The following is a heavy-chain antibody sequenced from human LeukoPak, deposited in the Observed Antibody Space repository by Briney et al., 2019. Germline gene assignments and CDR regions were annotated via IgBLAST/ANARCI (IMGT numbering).Heavy chain of an antibody. CDR1: GFTFSSYG. V-gene: IGHV3-30*18. CDR3: AKDDAAVAGFSFFDY. J-gene: IGHJ4*02. CDR2: ISYDGSNK. D-gene: IGHD6-19*01. Sequence: GGSLRLSCAASGFTFSSYGMHWVRQAPGKGLEWVAVISYDGSNKYYADSVKGRFTISRDNSKNTLYLQMNSLRAEDTAVYYCAKDDAAVAGFSFFDYWGQGTLVTVSS.